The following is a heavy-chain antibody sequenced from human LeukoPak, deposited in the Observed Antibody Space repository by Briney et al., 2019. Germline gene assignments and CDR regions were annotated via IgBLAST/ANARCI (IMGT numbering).Heavy chain of an antibody. Sequence: GGSLRLSCAASGFTFSSYAMHWVRQAPGKGLEWVAVISYDGSNKYYADSVKGRFTISRDNYKNTLYLQMNSLRAEDSAVYYCARANVVVPAAIDYWGQGTLVTVSS. J-gene: IGHJ4*02. D-gene: IGHD2-2*01. CDR1: GFTFSSYA. CDR2: ISYDGSNK. CDR3: ARANVVVPAAIDY. V-gene: IGHV3-30*04.